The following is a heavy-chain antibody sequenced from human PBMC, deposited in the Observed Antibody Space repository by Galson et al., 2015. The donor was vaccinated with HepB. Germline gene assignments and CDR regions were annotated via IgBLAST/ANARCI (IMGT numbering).Heavy chain of an antibody. CDR3: ARGGRIARYYYYMDV. V-gene: IGHV5-51*03. CDR2: IYPGDSDT. CDR1: GYSFTSYW. J-gene: IGHJ6*03. Sequence: QSGAEVKKPGESLKISCKGSGYSFTSYWIGWVRQMPGKGLVWLGIIYPGDSDTRYSPSFQGQVTISADKSISTAYLQWSSLKASDTAMYYCARGGRIARYYYYMDVWGKGTTVTVSS. D-gene: IGHD6-13*01.